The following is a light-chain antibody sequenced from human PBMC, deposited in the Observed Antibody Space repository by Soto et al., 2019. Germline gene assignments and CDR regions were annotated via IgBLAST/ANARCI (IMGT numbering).Light chain of an antibody. Sequence: EIVMTQSPATLSVSPGERATLSCRASQSVYSNLAWYQQKPGQAPRFLIYGASTRATGIPARFSGSGSGTEFTLTISSLQSEDFAVYYCQQYGSSGTFGQGTKVDIK. CDR3: QQYGSSGT. J-gene: IGKJ1*01. CDR1: QSVYSN. CDR2: GAS. V-gene: IGKV3-15*01.